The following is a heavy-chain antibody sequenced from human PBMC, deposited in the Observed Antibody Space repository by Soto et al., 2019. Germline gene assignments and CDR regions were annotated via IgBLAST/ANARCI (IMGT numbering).Heavy chain of an antibody. CDR3: ARVWGGAFDI. V-gene: IGHV4-59*01. D-gene: IGHD3-10*01. CDR1: GGSISSYY. Sequence: QVQLQESGPGLVKPSETLSLTCTVSGGSISSYYWSWIRQPPGKGLEWIWYIYYSGSTNYNPSLKSRVTISVDTSKNQFSLKLSSVTAADTAVYYWARVWGGAFDIWGQGTMVTVSS. CDR2: IYYSGST. J-gene: IGHJ3*02.